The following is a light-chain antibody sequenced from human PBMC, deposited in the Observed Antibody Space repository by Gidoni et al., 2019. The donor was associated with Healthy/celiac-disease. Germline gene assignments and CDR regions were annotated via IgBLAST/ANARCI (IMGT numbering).Light chain of an antibody. CDR3: QQSYSTPRDT. CDR2: AAS. J-gene: IGKJ2*01. V-gene: IGKV1-39*01. CDR1: QTISSY. Sequence: DIQMTQSPSSLSASVGDRVTITCRASQTISSYLNWYQQKPGKAPKLLIYAASSLQSGVPSRFSGSGSGTDFTLTISSLQPEDFATYYCQQSYSTPRDTFXQXTKLEIK.